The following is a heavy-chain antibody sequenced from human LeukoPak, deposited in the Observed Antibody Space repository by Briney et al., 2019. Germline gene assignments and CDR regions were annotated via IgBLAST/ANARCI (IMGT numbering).Heavy chain of an antibody. V-gene: IGHV3-11*06. D-gene: IGHD3-3*01. CDR1: GFTFSDYY. CDR2: ISSSSSYT. J-gene: IGHJ5*02. CDR3: ARDRTEAKYYDFWSGYNH. Sequence: GSLRLSCAASGFTFSDYYMSWIRQAPGKGLEWVSYISSSSSYTNYADSVKGRFTISRDNAKNSLYLQMNSLRAEDTAVYYCARDRTEAKYYDFWSGYNHWGQGTLVTVSS.